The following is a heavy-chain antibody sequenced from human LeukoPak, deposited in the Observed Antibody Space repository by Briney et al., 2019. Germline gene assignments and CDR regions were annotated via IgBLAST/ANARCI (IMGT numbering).Heavy chain of an antibody. V-gene: IGHV1-2*02. CDR3: ARGLSSSWYETFDY. Sequence: ASVKVSCKASGYTFTGYYMHWVRQAPGQGLEWMGWINPNSGGTNYAQKFLGRVTMTRDTSISTAYMELSRLRSDDTAVYYCARGLSSSWYETFDYWGQGTLVTVSS. D-gene: IGHD6-13*01. CDR1: GYTFTGYY. CDR2: INPNSGGT. J-gene: IGHJ4*02.